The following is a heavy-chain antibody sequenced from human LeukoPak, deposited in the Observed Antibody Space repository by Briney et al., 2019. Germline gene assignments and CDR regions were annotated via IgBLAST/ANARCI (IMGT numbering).Heavy chain of an antibody. CDR1: GFTFSSYG. J-gene: IGHJ5*02. V-gene: IGHV3-23*01. CDR2: ISGSGGST. D-gene: IGHD4-17*01. CDR3: AKSGLGVGYGDYADVNWFDP. Sequence: GGSLRLSCAASGFTFSSYGMSWVRQAPGKGLEWVSAISGSGGSTYYADSVKGRFTISRDNSKNTLYLQMNSLRAEDTAVYYCAKSGLGVGYGDYADVNWFDPWGQGTLVTVSS.